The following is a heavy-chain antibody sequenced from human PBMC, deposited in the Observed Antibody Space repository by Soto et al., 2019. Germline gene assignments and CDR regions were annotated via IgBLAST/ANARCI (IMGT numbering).Heavy chain of an antibody. CDR3: ARGRYGDY. Sequence: QVHLVQSGAEVRKPGASVKVSCKGSGYTFTSYVIAWVRQAPGQGLEWMGWISDHNDNTNYAQKLQGRVTVTRDTSTSTAYMELRNVRSDDTAVYYCARGRYGDYWGQGALVTVSS. CDR2: ISDHNDNT. CDR1: GYTFTSYV. J-gene: IGHJ4*02. V-gene: IGHV1-18*01. D-gene: IGHD1-1*01.